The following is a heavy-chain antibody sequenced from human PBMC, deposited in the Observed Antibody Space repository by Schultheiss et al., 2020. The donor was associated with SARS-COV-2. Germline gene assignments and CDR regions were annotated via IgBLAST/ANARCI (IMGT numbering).Heavy chain of an antibody. Sequence: GESLKISCAASGFTFDDYAMHWVRQAPGKGLEWVSSISSSSSYIYYADSVKGRFTISRDNAKNALYLQMNSLRVDDTAVYYCVRGGLEPFDYWGQGTLVTVSS. CDR1: GFTFDDYA. D-gene: IGHD1-1*01. CDR3: VRGGLEPFDY. J-gene: IGHJ4*02. CDR2: ISSSSSYI. V-gene: IGHV3-21*01.